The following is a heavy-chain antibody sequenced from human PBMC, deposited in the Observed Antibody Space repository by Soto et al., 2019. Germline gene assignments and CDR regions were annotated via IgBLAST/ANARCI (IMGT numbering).Heavy chain of an antibody. CDR1: GFTFSSYW. Sequence: PGGSLRLSCAASGFTFSSYWMHWVRQAPGKGLVWVSRINSDGSSTSYADSVKGRFTISRDNAKNTLYLQMNSLRAEDTAVYYCAVIGYCSSTSCHDYYYYMDVWGKGTTVTVSS. CDR2: INSDGSST. CDR3: AVIGYCSSTSCHDYYYYMDV. J-gene: IGHJ6*03. D-gene: IGHD2-2*01. V-gene: IGHV3-74*01.